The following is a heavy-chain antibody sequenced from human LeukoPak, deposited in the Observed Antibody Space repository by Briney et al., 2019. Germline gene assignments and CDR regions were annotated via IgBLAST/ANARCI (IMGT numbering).Heavy chain of an antibody. Sequence: PSETLSLTCTVSGGSISSSGYYWGWIRQPPGKGLEWIGSMYYSGSTYYNPSLKSRVTISVDTSKNHFSLRLNSVTAADTAVYYCAREITTPNDYWGQGTLVTVAS. J-gene: IGHJ4*02. CDR1: GGSISSSGYY. D-gene: IGHD3-16*01. CDR3: AREITTPNDY. V-gene: IGHV4-39*07. CDR2: MYYSGST.